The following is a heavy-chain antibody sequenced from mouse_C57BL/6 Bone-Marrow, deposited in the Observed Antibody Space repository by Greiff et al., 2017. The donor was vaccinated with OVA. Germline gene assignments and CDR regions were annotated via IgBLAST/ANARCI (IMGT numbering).Heavy chain of an antibody. V-gene: IGHV1-72*01. CDR3: ARRTVVARYAMDY. Sequence: QVHVKQSGAELVKPGASVKLSCKASGYTFTSYWMHWVKQRPGRGLEWIGRIDPNSGGTKYNEKFKSKATLTVDKPSSTAYMQLSSLTSEDSAVYYCARRTVVARYAMDYWGQGTSVTVSS. J-gene: IGHJ4*01. CDR2: IDPNSGGT. CDR1: GYTFTSYW. D-gene: IGHD1-1*01.